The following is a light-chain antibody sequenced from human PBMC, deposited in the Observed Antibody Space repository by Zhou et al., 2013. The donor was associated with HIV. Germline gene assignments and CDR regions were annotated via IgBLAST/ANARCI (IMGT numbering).Light chain of an antibody. Sequence: EILLTQSPGTLSLSPGERATLSCRASHTFINNYLAWYQQKPGQAPRLLIYATSSRAPGIPDRFSGSGSATDFTLTISSLEPEDFAVYYCQQRGNWPLTFGGGTRLEIK. CDR1: HTFINNY. V-gene: IGKV3D-20*02. J-gene: IGKJ4*01. CDR2: ATS. CDR3: QQRGNWPLT.